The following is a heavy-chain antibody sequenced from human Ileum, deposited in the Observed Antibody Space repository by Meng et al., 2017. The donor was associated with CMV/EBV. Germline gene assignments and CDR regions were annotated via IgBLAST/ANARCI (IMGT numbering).Heavy chain of an antibody. CDR2: MNSDGSSR. CDR1: GFSFTSYW. J-gene: IGHJ4*02. Sequence: GESLKISCAASGFSFTSYWMHWVRQVPGKGPVWVSRMNSDGSSRSYADSVKGRFTISRDNAKNTLYLQMNTLRAEDTAVYYCARDGGRTCFTFFDYWGQGTLVTV. V-gene: IGHV3-74*01. CDR3: ARDGGRTCFTFFDY. D-gene: IGHD3-16*01.